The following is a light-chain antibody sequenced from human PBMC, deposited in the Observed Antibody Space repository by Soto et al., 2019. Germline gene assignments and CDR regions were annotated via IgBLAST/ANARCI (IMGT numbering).Light chain of an antibody. CDR2: GAS. Sequence: DIQLTQSPSFLSASVGDRVTITCRASQGINSYLAWYQQKPGQAPKLLIYGASTLQGGVPSRFSGSESESEFTLTISSLQPEDFATYCCQQLNTYPFTFGPGTKVDIK. J-gene: IGKJ3*01. CDR3: QQLNTYPFT. V-gene: IGKV1-9*01. CDR1: QGINSY.